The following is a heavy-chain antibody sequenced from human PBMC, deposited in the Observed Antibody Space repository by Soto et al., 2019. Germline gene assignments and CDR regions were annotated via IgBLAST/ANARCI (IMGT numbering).Heavy chain of an antibody. V-gene: IGHV2-5*02. Sequence: QITLKESGPTLVKPTQTLTLTCTFSGFSLSTSRVGVGWIGQPPGKALEWLALIYWDDDKRYSPSLKTGLTITKDTSKNQLVLTMTNMDPLDTATYYCAHYRIFGDYMYYFDSSGQGTLVTVSS. D-gene: IGHD4-17*01. CDR2: IYWDDDK. CDR3: AHYRIFGDYMYYFDS. CDR1: GFSLSTSRVG. J-gene: IGHJ4*02.